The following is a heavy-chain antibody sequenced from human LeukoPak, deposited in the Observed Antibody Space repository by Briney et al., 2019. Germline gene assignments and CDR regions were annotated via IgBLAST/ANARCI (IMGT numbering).Heavy chain of an antibody. V-gene: IGHV3-33*01. D-gene: IGHD6-6*01. J-gene: IGHJ3*02. CDR2: IWYDGSNK. Sequence: PGRSLRLSCAASGFTFSSYGMHWVSQAPGKGLEWVVVIWYDGSNKYYADSVKGRFTISRDNSKNTLYLQMNSLRAEDTAVYYCAREDSSSVAFDIWGQGTMVTVSS. CDR3: AREDSSSVAFDI. CDR1: GFTFSSYG.